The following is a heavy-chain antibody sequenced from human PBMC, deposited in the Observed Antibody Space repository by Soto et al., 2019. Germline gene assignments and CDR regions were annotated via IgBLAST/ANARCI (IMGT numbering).Heavy chain of an antibody. Sequence: EVQLVESGGGLVQPGTSLRISCVASGFRFEDDGMHWVRQAPGKGLEWVAGISWHSVSLHYADSVRGRCTISRDNAKKSLHLQLDSLRLEDTTVYYCTNDPSGGGGGLEMWGQGTRVTVSS. CDR1: GFRFEDDG. J-gene: IGHJ3*01. V-gene: IGHV3-9*01. D-gene: IGHD2-8*02. CDR2: ISWHSVSL. CDR3: TNDPSGGGGGLEM.